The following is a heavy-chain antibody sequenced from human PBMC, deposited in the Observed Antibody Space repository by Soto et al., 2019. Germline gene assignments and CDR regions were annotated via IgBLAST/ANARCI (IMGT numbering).Heavy chain of an antibody. CDR3: ARDSPLLRFVEWLPPHYYYSMDV. CDR1: GFTFSIYS. D-gene: IGHD3-3*01. V-gene: IGHV3-48*02. J-gene: IGHJ6*02. CDR2: IISSSSTI. Sequence: EVQLVESGGGLVQPGGSLRLSCAASGFTFSIYSMNWVRQAPGKGLEWVSYIISSSSTIYYADSVKGRLTISRDYAKNSLYLQMNSMRDEDTSVYYCARDSPLLRFVEWLPPHYYYSMDVCGQGTTVTASS.